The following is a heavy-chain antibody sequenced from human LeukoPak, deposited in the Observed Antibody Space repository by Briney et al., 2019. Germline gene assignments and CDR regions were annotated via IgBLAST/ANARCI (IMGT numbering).Heavy chain of an antibody. J-gene: IGHJ4*02. CDR2: ITYSGST. Sequence: NPSETLSLTCTVSGGSITSNSYYWGWIRQPPGKGLEWIGSITYSGSTYYNPSLKRRVTISIDTSKNQFSLKLSSVTAADTAVYYCARERREQLLPPYTRSVTYFDYWGQGTLVTVSS. CDR3: ARERREQLLPPYTRSVTYFDY. CDR1: GGSITSNSYY. D-gene: IGHD2-2*01. V-gene: IGHV4-39*07.